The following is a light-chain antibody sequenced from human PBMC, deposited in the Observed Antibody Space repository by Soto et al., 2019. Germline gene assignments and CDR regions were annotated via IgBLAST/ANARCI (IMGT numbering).Light chain of an antibody. CDR1: QSISSW. J-gene: IGKJ1*01. CDR3: QQYNSYQET. CDR2: KAS. V-gene: IGKV1-5*03. Sequence: DIQMTQSPSTLSASVGDRVTITCRASQSISSWLAWYPQKPGKAPKLLIYKASSLESGVPSRFSGSGSGTEFSLTISSLQPDDFATYYCQQYNSYQETFGRDTKVEIK.